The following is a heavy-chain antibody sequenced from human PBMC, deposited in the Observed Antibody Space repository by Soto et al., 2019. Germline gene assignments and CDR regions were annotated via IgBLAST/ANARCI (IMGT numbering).Heavy chain of an antibody. Sequence: ASVKVSCKASGCTFTSYGISWVRQAPGQGLEWMGWISAYNGNTNYAQKLQGRVTMTTDTSASTAYMELSSLRSEDTAVYYCARSIGSGWFQNNNNWFDPWGQGTLVTVSS. J-gene: IGHJ5*02. CDR3: ARSIGSGWFQNNNNWFDP. D-gene: IGHD6-19*01. CDR1: GCTFTSYG. V-gene: IGHV1-18*01. CDR2: ISAYNGNT.